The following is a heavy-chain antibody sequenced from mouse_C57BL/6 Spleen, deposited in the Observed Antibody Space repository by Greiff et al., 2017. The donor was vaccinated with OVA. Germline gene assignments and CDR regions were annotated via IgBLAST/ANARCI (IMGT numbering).Heavy chain of an antibody. Sequence: EVQGVESGGGLVQPGGSLKLSCAASGFTFSDYYMYWVRQTPEKRLEWVAYISNGGGSTYYPDTVKGRFTISRDNAKNTLYLQMSRLKSEDTAMYYCARRDYGSSYWFAYWGQGTLVTVSA. CDR2: ISNGGGST. CDR3: ARRDYGSSYWFAY. D-gene: IGHD1-1*01. CDR1: GFTFSDYY. V-gene: IGHV5-12*01. J-gene: IGHJ3*01.